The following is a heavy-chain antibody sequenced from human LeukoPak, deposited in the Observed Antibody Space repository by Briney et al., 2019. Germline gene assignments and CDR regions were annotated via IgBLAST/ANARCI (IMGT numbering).Heavy chain of an antibody. CDR3: ARELVTSSY. CDR2: ISSSSSSI. Sequence: GGSLRLSCAASGFTVSSNYMNWVRQAPGKGLEWVSSISSSSSSIYYADSVKGRFTISRDNAKDSLYLQMNSLRAEDTAVYYCARELVTSSYWGQGTLVTVSS. CDR1: GFTVSSNY. V-gene: IGHV3-21*01. J-gene: IGHJ4*02. D-gene: IGHD4-23*01.